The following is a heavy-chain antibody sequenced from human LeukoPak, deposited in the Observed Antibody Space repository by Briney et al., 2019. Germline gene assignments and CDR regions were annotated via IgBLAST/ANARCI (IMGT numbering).Heavy chain of an antibody. CDR3: AKAGSSTGCYSLDY. Sequence: GGSLRLSCAASGFTFSSYGMHWVRQAPGKGLEWVAVISYDGSNKYYADSVKGRFTISRDNSKNTLYLQMNSLRAEDTAVYYCAKAGSSTGCYSLDYWGQGTLVTVSS. D-gene: IGHD2-2*02. V-gene: IGHV3-30*18. CDR2: ISYDGSNK. CDR1: GFTFSSYG. J-gene: IGHJ4*02.